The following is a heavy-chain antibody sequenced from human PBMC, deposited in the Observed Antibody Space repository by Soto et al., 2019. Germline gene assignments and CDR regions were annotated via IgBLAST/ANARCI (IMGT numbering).Heavy chain of an antibody. V-gene: IGHV4-31*03. D-gene: IGHD7-27*01. J-gene: IGHJ4*02. Sequence: SETLSLTCTVSGDSISSGGYYWSWIRQHPGKDLEWIGHIYYSGSAHYNPSLQSRVSISVDTSKNQFSLTLRSVTPEDTAVYYCARGVWNWGKGFYFDYWGQGTLVTVSS. CDR1: GDSISSGGYY. CDR2: IYYSGSA. CDR3: ARGVWNWGKGFYFDY.